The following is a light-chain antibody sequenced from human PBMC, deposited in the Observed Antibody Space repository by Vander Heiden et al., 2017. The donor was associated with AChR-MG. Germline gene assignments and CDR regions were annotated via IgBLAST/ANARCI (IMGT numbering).Light chain of an antibody. V-gene: IGKV3-11*01. CDR1: QSVSNY. CDR3: QQRSNYIT. Sequence: EIVLTQSPATLSLSPGERATLSCRASQSVSNYLNWYQQKPGQAPRLLIYDASERSTGIPARFSGSGSGTDFTLTISSLEPEDFAVYYCQQRSNYITFGHGTKVDIK. CDR2: DAS. J-gene: IGKJ3*01.